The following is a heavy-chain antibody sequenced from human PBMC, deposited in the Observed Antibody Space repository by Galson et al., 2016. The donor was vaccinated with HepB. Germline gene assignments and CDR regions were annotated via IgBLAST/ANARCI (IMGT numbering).Heavy chain of an antibody. V-gene: IGHV1-18*01. D-gene: IGHD1-26*01. CDR2: IRNYNGNT. CDR3: ARDGTLSGSYYHFYGMDV. J-gene: IGHJ6*02. CDR1: GYSFISYG. Sequence: SVKVSCKASGYSFISYGISWVRQARGQGLEWMGRIRNYNGNTNYEQKFKGRVPLTADISTRTAKMELRSLRSDDTAVYYWARDGTLSGSYYHFYGMDVWGQGTTVTVSS.